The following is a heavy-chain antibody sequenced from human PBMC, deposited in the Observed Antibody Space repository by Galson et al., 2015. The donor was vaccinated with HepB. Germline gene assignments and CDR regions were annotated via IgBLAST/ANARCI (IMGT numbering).Heavy chain of an antibody. CDR2: IVPILGIA. J-gene: IGHJ4*02. D-gene: IGHD3-10*01. CDR1: GGTFSSYT. Sequence: SVKVSCKASGGTFSSYTISWVRQAPGQGLEWMGRIVPILGIANYAQKFQGRVTITANKSTSTAYMELSSLRSEDTAVYYCARDLDGSGSFDYWGQGTLVTVSS. CDR3: ARDLDGSGSFDY. V-gene: IGHV1-69*04.